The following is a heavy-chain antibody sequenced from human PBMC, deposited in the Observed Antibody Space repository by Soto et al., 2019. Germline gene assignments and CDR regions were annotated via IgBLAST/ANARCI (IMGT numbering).Heavy chain of an antibody. V-gene: IGHV3-23*01. D-gene: IGHD6-19*01. CDR1: GFTFSSYA. J-gene: IGHJ4*02. CDR3: AKDRQRLEDYFEN. Sequence: GGSLRLSCAASGFTFSSYAMNWVRQAPGKGLEWVSIISDGGGAVTYYADSVKGRFTISRDNSKNTLYLQMDNLRAEDTAIYYCAKDRQRLEDYFENWGRGTLVTVSS. CDR2: ISDGGGAVT.